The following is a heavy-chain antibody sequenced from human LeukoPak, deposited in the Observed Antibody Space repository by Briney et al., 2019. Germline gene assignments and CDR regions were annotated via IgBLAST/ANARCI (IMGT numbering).Heavy chain of an antibody. CDR1: GFTVSGDY. CDR3: ARDHSRGYYYFDS. CDR2: TYNDGST. D-gene: IGHD3-22*01. J-gene: IGHJ4*02. V-gene: IGHV3-53*01. Sequence: GGSLRLSCAASGFTVSGDYMGWVRQAPGKGLEWVSVTYNDGSTYYAASVKGRFTIARDNSKNTLYLQMNSPRAEDTAVYYCARDHSRGYYYFDSWGQGTLVTVSS.